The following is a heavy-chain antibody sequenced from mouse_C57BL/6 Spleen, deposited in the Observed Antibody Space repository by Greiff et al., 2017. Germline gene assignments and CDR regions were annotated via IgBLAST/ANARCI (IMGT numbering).Heavy chain of an antibody. J-gene: IGHJ1*03. V-gene: IGHV7-1*01. CDR3: ARVYRGYFDV. CDR2: SRNKANDYTT. Sequence: EVQRVESGGGLVQSGRSLRLSCATSGFTFSDFYMEWVRQAPGKGLGWIAASRNKANDYTTEYSASVKGRFIVSRDTSQSILYLQMNALRAEDTAIYYCARVYRGYFDVWGTGTTVTVSS. CDR1: GFTFSDFY. D-gene: IGHD5-1-1*01.